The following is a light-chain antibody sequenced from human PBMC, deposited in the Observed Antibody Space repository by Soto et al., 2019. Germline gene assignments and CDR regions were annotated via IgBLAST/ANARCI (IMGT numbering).Light chain of an antibody. CDR2: DAS. V-gene: IGKV1-33*01. CDR3: QQYDNHHPGFT. CDR1: QDISNY. Sequence: DIQMTQSPSSLSASVGDRVTITCQASQDISNYLNWYQQKPEKAPKHLIYDASNLETGVPSRFSGSGSGTDFTFTISSLQPEDIATYYCQQYDNHHPGFTFGPGTKVYIK. J-gene: IGKJ3*01.